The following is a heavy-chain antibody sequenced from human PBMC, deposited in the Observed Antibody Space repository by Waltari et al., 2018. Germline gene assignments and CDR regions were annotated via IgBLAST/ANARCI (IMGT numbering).Heavy chain of an antibody. D-gene: IGHD1-7*01. CDR3: ARDSYNWNYAYY. Sequence: EVQLVESGGGLVKPGGSLRLSCAASGFTFSSDSMNWVRQAPGKGLEWVSSISSSSSYIYYADSVKGRFTISRDNAKNSLYLQMNSLRAEDTAVYYCARDSYNWNYAYYWGQGTLVTVSS. CDR1: GFTFSSDS. V-gene: IGHV3-21*01. J-gene: IGHJ4*02. CDR2: ISSSSSYI.